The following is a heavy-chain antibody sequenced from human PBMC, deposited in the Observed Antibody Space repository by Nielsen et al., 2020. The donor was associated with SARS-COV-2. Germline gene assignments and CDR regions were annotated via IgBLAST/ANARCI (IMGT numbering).Heavy chain of an antibody. CDR3: ARVLDYYYYGMDV. Sequence: SVKVSCKASGGTFSSYAISWVRQVPGQGLEWMGGIIPIFGTANYAQKFQGRVTITADESTSTAYMELSSLRSEDTAVYYCARVLDYYYYGMDVWGQGTTVTVSS. J-gene: IGHJ6*02. CDR2: IIPIFGTA. V-gene: IGHV1-69*13. CDR1: GGTFSSYA. D-gene: IGHD2/OR15-2a*01.